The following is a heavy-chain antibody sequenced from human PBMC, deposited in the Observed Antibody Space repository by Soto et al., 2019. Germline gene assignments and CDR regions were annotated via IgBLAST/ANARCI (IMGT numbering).Heavy chain of an antibody. CDR3: ARRDILTGYDYYYYGMDV. CDR2: INPNSGGT. CDR1: GYTFTGYY. Sequence: ASVKVSCKASGYTFTGYYMHWVRQAPGQGLEWMGWINPNSGGTNYAQKFQGRVTMTRDTSISTAYMELSRLRSDDTAVYYCARRDILTGYDYYYYGMDVSGQAPTVTVSS. V-gene: IGHV1-2*02. J-gene: IGHJ6*02. D-gene: IGHD3-9*01.